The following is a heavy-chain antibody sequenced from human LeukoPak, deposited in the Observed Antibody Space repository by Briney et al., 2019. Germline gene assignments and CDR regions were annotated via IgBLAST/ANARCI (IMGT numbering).Heavy chain of an antibody. D-gene: IGHD6-6*01. Sequence: GGSLRLSCAASGFTFSTYAMSWVRQAPGKGLEWVSAISGSGISTYLADSVKGRFTISRDSSKNTLYLQMNSLRAEDTAAYYCARGLGGDYWGQGTLVTVSS. V-gene: IGHV3-23*01. CDR2: ISGSGIST. CDR3: ARGLGGDY. CDR1: GFTFSTYA. J-gene: IGHJ4*02.